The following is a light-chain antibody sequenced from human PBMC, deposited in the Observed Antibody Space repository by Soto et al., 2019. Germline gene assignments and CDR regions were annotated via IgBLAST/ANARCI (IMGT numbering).Light chain of an antibody. CDR2: NTV. V-gene: IGKV3-15*01. CDR3: QQYNDWPQT. Sequence: EIVMTQSPATLSVSPVERVTLSLRSSQSISVNLAWYQQKPGQAPRLLIYNTVTRATGIPARFSGSSSAKDCLLTISGLHSDDSAVYFCQQYNDWPQTFGQGTKVEIK. CDR1: QSISVN. J-gene: IGKJ1*01.